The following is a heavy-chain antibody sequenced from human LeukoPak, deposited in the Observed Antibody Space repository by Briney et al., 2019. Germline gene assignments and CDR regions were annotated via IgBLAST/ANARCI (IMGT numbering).Heavy chain of an antibody. V-gene: IGHV3-11*04. D-gene: IGHD1-7*01. J-gene: IGHJ5*02. CDR1: GFTFSDYY. Sequence: PGGSLRLSCAASGFTFSDYYMSWIRQAPGKGLEWVSYISSSGSTIYYADSVKGRFTISRDNAKNSLYLQMNSLRAEDTAVYYCARTSITGTTWFDPWGQGTLVTVSS. CDR3: ARTSITGTTWFDP. CDR2: ISSSGSTI.